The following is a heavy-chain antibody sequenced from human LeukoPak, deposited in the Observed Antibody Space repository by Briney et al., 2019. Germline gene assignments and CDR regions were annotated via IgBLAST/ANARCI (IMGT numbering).Heavy chain of an antibody. CDR2: ISYDGSNK. J-gene: IGHJ6*03. V-gene: IGHV3-30-3*01. CDR3: AKGSYNCNGNSCPQYYYYMDV. CDR1: GFTFSSYA. Sequence: GGSLRLSCAASGFTFSSYAMHWVRQAPGKGLEWVAVISYDGSNKYYADSVKGRFTISRDNSKRTLFLQMNSLRAEDTAVYSCAKGSYNCNGNSCPQYYYYMDVWGKGTTVTVSS. D-gene: IGHD2/OR15-2a*01.